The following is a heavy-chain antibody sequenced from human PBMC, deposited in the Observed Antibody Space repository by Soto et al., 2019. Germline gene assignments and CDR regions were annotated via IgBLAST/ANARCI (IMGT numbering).Heavy chain of an antibody. D-gene: IGHD2-2*01. V-gene: IGHV4-30-4*08. Sequence: SETLSLTCTVSGGSISSGGYYWSWIRQHPRKGLEGIGYIYYSGSTYYNPSLKSRVTISVDTSKNQFSLKLSSVTAADTAVYYCARATNEGYCSTTTCSTPLDYRGQGTLVTVSS. J-gene: IGHJ4*02. CDR2: IYYSGST. CDR3: ARATNEGYCSTTTCSTPLDY. CDR1: GGSISSGGYY.